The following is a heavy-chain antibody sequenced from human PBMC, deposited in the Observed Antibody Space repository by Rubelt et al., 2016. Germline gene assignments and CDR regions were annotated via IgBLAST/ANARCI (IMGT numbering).Heavy chain of an antibody. CDR2: ISGSGGST. CDR3: ARGGATVTRGYYYYGMDV. J-gene: IGHJ6*02. V-gene: IGHV3-23*01. CDR1: GFTFSSYA. D-gene: IGHD4-17*01. Sequence: LSCAASGFTFSSYAMSWVRQAPGKGLEWVSAISGSGGSTYYADSVKGRFTISRDNSKNTLYLQMNSLRAEDTAVYYCARGGATVTRGYYYYGMDVWGQGTTVTVSS.